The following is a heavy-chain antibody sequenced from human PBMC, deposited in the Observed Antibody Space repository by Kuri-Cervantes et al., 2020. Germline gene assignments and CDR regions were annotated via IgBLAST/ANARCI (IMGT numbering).Heavy chain of an antibody. J-gene: IGHJ4*02. D-gene: IGHD4-17*01. Sequence: SVKVSCKASGYTFTGYYMHWVRQAPGQGLEWMGWIIPIFGTANYAQKFQGRVTITADKSTSTAYMELSSLRSEDTAVYYCARSPYGDTPDYFDYWGQGTLVTVSS. CDR2: IIPIFGTA. CDR3: ARSPYGDTPDYFDY. CDR1: GYTFTGYY. V-gene: IGHV1-69*06.